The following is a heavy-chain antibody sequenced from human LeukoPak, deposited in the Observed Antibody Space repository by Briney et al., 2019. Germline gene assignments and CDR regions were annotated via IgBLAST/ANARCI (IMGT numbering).Heavy chain of an antibody. CDR2: ITGSSSST. CDR1: GFTFSSYA. CDR3: ARVAYSSNWYIDY. J-gene: IGHJ4*02. D-gene: IGHD6-13*01. V-gene: IGHV3-23*01. Sequence: GGSLRLSCAASGFTFSSYAMNWIRQAPGKGLEWVSSITGSSSSTYYADSAKGRFTISRGNAKNTLYLQMNSLRAEDTAIYYCARVAYSSNWYIDYWGQGTLIAVSS.